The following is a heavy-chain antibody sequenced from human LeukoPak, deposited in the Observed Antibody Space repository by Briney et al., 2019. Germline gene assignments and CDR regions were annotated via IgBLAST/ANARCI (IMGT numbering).Heavy chain of an antibody. CDR1: GGSIRSGDYY. D-gene: IGHD6-13*01. Sequence: SETLSLTCTVSGGSIRSGDYYWSWIRQHPGKGLEWIGYISYRGSTYYNPSLKSRVTISLDTSKNQFSLRLSSVTAADTAVYHCARLLPGSSRYFFDYWGQGTLVTVSS. V-gene: IGHV4-31*03. J-gene: IGHJ4*02. CDR2: ISYRGST. CDR3: ARLLPGSSRYFFDY.